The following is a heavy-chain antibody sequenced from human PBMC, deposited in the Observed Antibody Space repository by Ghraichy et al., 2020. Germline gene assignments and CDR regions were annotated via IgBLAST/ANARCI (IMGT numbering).Heavy chain of an antibody. D-gene: IGHD3-10*01. J-gene: IGHJ6*03. V-gene: IGHV3-30*04. CDR3: ARGPRFRSGSYYQDYYYYMDV. CDR1: GFTFSSYA. Sequence: GGSLRLSCAASGFTFSSYAMHWVRQAPGKGLEWVAVISYDGSNKYYADSVKGRFTISRDNSKNTLYLQMNSLRAEDTAVYYCARGPRFRSGSYYQDYYYYMDVWGKGTTVTVSS. CDR2: ISYDGSNK.